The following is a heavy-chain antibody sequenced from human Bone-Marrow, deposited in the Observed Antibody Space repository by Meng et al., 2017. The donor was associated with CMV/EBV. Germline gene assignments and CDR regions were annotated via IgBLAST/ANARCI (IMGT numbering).Heavy chain of an antibody. CDR3: ARSSGWSRFDY. Sequence: QVQPLPAGAEVKKPWSTVKVSCKASGYTLTDYYIHWVRQAPGQWLEWMGWINPNTDTNYAQNFQGRVTMTRDMSINTAYMELSRLTSGDTAVYYCARSSGWSRFDYWGQGTLVTVSS. J-gene: IGHJ4*02. D-gene: IGHD6-19*01. CDR2: INPNTDT. CDR1: GYTLTDYY. V-gene: IGHV1-2*02.